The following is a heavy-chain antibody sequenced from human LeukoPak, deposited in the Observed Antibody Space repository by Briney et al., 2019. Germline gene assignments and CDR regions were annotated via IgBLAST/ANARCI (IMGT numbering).Heavy chain of an antibody. V-gene: IGHV4-59*01. Sequence: SETLSLTCTVSGGSISSYYWSWIRQPPGKELERIGYNHYSGSTNYNPSLKSRVTMSVDTSKNQFSLKLTSVTAADTAVYYCARGGSSSSWPFYYWGQGTLVTVSS. CDR2: NHYSGST. J-gene: IGHJ4*02. D-gene: IGHD6-13*01. CDR3: ARGGSSSSWPFYY. CDR1: GGSISSYY.